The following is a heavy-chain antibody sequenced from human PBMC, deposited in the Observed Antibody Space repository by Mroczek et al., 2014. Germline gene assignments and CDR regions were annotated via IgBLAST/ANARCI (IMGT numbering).Heavy chain of an antibody. V-gene: IGHV4-34*01. CDR3: ARSSVGGDSSSWYRPEYYFDY. CDR2: INHSGST. CDR1: GGSFSGYY. D-gene: IGHD6-13*01. J-gene: IGHJ4*02. Sequence: QVQLQQWGAGLLKPSETLSLTCAVYGGSFSGYYWSWIRQPPGKGLEWIGEINHSGSTNYNPSLKSRVTISVDTSKNQFSLKLSSVTAADTAVYYCARSSVGGDSSSWYRPEYYFDYWGQGTLVTVSS.